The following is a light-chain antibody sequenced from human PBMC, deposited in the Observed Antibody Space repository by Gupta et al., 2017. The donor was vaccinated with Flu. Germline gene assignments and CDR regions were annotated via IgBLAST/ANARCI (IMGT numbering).Light chain of an antibody. V-gene: IGKV1-12*01. CDR3: QQANSFPLT. CDR1: QVFSSW. CDR2: AAY. Sequence: GDRVTITCRASQVFSSWLAWYQQKPGKAPKLLIYAAYGLQSGVPSRFSGSESGTNFTLTISSLQPEDFATYYCQQANSFPLTFGGGTKVEIK. J-gene: IGKJ4*01.